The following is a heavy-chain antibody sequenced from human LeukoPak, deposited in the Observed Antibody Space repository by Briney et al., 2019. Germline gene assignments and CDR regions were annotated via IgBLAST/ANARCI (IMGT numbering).Heavy chain of an antibody. CDR1: GGSISSGDNY. CDR2: IHYTGST. CDR3: ARINYDDQYYFDS. V-gene: IGHV4-30-4*01. Sequence: SQTLSLTCPVSGGSISSGDNYWTWLRQPPWKGLEWIGYIHYTGSTHDNPSLVSRLTMSVDTSKNQFSLRRRSVTAADTAVYYCARINYDDQYYFDSWGQGTPVTVSS. J-gene: IGHJ5*01. D-gene: IGHD4-17*01.